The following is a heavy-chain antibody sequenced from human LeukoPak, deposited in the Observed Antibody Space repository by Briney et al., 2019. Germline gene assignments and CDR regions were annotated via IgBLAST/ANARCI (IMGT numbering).Heavy chain of an antibody. V-gene: IGHV1-18*04. CDR1: GYSFTSCF. CDR3: ARDPARGSGWYPDNWFDP. CDR2: ISAYNGNT. D-gene: IGHD6-19*01. Sequence: ASVKVSCKASGYSFTSCFIHWLRQAPGQGLEWMGWISAYNGNTNYAQKLQGRVTMTTDTSTSTAYMELRSLRSDDTAVYYCARDPARGSGWYPDNWFDPWGREPWSPSPQ. J-gene: IGHJ5*02.